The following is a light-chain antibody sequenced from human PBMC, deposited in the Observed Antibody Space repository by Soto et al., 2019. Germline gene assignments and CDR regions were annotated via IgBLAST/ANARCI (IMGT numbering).Light chain of an antibody. Sequence: QAVLTQWPSASASLGASVKLTCTLSSGHSSYAIAWHQQQPEKGPRFLMRLNSDGSHNKGYGIPDRFSGSSSGAERYLTISSLQSEDEADYYCQTWGTDVSVFGGGTQLTVL. CDR3: QTWGTDVSV. V-gene: IGLV4-69*01. CDR2: LNSDGSH. J-gene: IGLJ7*01. CDR1: SGHSSYA.